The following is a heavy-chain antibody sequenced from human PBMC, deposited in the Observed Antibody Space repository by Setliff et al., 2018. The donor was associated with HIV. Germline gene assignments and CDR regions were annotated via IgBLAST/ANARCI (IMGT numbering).Heavy chain of an antibody. CDR1: GGSISSSSYY. CDR2: IYYSGST. V-gene: IGHV4-39*07. J-gene: IGHJ6*03. D-gene: IGHD6-6*01. Sequence: SETLSLTCTVSGGSISSSSYYWGWIRQPPGKGLEWIGSIYYSGSTYYNPSLKSRVTISVDTSKNQFSLKLSSVTAADTAVYYCARVHRRQLAHYYYYYMDVWGKGTTVTVSS. CDR3: ARVHRRQLAHYYYYYMDV.